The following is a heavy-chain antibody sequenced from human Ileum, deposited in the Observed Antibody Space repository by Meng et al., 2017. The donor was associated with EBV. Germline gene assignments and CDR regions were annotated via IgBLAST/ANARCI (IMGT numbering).Heavy chain of an antibody. CDR3: ARHSAYSQGY. D-gene: IGHD4-11*01. J-gene: IGHJ4*02. CDR2: IYQSGST. Sequence: QVQLQESGPGLVKPSGTLSLPCAVSGGSVSSGNWWSWVRQSPGKGLEWIGEIYQSGSTNYNPSLESRVTISVDKSRNQVSLKLNSVTAADTAVYFCARHSAYSQGYWGQGTLVTVSS. CDR1: GGSVSSGNW. V-gene: IGHV4-4*02.